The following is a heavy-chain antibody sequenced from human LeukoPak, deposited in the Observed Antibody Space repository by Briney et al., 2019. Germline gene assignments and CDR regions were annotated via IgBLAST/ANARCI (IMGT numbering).Heavy chain of an antibody. V-gene: IGHV1-46*01. CDR1: GYTFTSYY. CDR2: INPSGGST. CDR3: ARERGESDFYDSSAYPDY. J-gene: IGHJ4*02. D-gene: IGHD3-22*01. Sequence: ASVKVSCKASGYTFTSYYMHWVRQAPGQGLEWMGIINPSGGSTSYAQKFQGRVTMTRDMSTSTVYMELSSLRAEDTALYYCARERGESDFYDSSAYPDYWGQGTLVTVSS.